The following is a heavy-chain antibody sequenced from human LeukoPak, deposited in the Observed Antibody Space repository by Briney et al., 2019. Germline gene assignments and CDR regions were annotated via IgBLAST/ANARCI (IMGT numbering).Heavy chain of an antibody. V-gene: IGHV3-30*04. CDR1: GFTFSSYA. CDR3: AKVNYGAYQDYYYYYGMDV. J-gene: IGHJ6*02. D-gene: IGHD4-17*01. CDR2: ISYDGSNK. Sequence: GGSLRLSCAASGFTFSSYAMHWVRQAPGKGLEWVAVISYDGSNKYYADSVKGRFTISRDNSKNTLYVQMNSLRAEDTAVFYCAKVNYGAYQDYYYYYGMDVRGQGTTVTVSS.